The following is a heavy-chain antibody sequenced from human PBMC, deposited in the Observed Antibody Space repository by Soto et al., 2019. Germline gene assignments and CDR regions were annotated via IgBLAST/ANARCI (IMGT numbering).Heavy chain of an antibody. CDR2: ISSSSSDI. CDR3: ARDTWVVVAATPTLNYYMDV. CDR1: GFTFSSYS. Sequence: GGSLRLSCAASGFTFSSYSMNWVRQAPGKGREGVSAISSSSSDIYHADSVKGRFTISRDNAKNSLYLQMNSLRAEDTAVYYCARDTWVVVAATPTLNYYMDVWGKGTTVTVSS. D-gene: IGHD2-15*01. J-gene: IGHJ6*03. V-gene: IGHV3-21*01.